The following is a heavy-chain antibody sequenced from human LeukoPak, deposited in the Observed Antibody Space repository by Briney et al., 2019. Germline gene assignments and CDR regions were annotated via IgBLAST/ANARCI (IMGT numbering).Heavy chain of an antibody. J-gene: IGHJ1*01. Sequence: SETLSLTCTVSGGSISSYYWSWIRQPAGKGLEWIGRIFYSGSTYYNPSLKSRVTLSVDMSKNQFSLKVSSVTAADTAVYYCARQELTVTTIHFQHWGQGTLVTVSS. CDR1: GGSISSYY. CDR2: IFYSGST. CDR3: ARQELTVTTIHFQH. V-gene: IGHV4-59*05. D-gene: IGHD4-17*01.